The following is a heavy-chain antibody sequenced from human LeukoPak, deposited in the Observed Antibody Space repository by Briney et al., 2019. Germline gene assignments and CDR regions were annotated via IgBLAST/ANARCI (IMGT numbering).Heavy chain of an antibody. CDR2: IYYSGRT. Sequence: PSGALSLTCTVSGASISSSGHYWVWIRQSPGKGLEWIASIYYSGRTFYNPSLRSRVTISDDTSKNQFSLKLKSVTAADTAVYYCATSRAFQGWYWVDYWGQGTLVTVSS. CDR1: GASISSSGHY. D-gene: IGHD6-19*01. V-gene: IGHV4-39*01. CDR3: ATSRAFQGWYWVDY. J-gene: IGHJ4*02.